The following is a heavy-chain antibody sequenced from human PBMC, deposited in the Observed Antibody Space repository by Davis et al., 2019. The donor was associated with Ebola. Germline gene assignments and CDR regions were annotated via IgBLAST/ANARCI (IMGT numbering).Heavy chain of an antibody. J-gene: IGHJ4*02. CDR3: ARGAAAGTSGH. CDR1: GFTFSSHS. V-gene: IGHV3-21*01. Sequence: GESLKISCAASGFTFSSHSMTWVCQASAKGLEWVSSISSSSSYIYYADSVKGRFTISRDNAKNSLYLQMNALRDEDRAVYYCARGAAAGTSGHWGQGTLVTVSS. D-gene: IGHD6-13*01. CDR2: ISSSSSYI.